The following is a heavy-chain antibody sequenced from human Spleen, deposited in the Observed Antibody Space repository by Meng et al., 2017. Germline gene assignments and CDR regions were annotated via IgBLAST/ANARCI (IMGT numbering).Heavy chain of an antibody. CDR2: INHSGST. Sequence: SETLSLTCAVYGGSFSGYYWSWIRQPPGKGLEWIGEINHSGSTNYNPSLKSRVTISVDTSKNQFSLTLSSVTAADTAVYYCANRYYYDSSGYYLYWGQGTLVTVSS. V-gene: IGHV4-34*01. D-gene: IGHD3-22*01. CDR3: ANRYYYDSSGYYLY. CDR1: GGSFSGYY. J-gene: IGHJ4*02.